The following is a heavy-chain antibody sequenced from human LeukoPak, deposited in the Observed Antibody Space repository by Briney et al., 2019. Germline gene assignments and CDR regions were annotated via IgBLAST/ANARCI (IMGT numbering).Heavy chain of an antibody. J-gene: IGHJ4*02. V-gene: IGHV3-53*01. Sequence: GGSLRLSCTASAFTLSRKYMLWVRQAPGKGLEWVSLIFSNGDTHYSDSVKGRFTISRDTSKNTVSLQMNSLRVEDTAMYYCTRDQMNYWGQGTLVTVSS. CDR1: AFTLSRKY. D-gene: IGHD5-24*01. CDR2: IFSNGDT. CDR3: TRDQMNY.